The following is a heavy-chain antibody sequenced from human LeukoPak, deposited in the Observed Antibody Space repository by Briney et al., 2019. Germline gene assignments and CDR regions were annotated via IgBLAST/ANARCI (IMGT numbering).Heavy chain of an antibody. D-gene: IGHD2-2*01. CDR2: IRYDGSNK. CDR1: GFTFSSYG. CDR3: AKGDCSSTNCYPDY. Sequence: GGSLRLSCAASGFTFSSYGMHWVRQAPGKGLEWVAFIRYDGSNKYYADSVKGRFTISRDKSTEKLYLQMNSLRAEDTAVYFCAKGDCSSTNCYPDYWGQGILVTVSS. V-gene: IGHV3-30*02. J-gene: IGHJ4*02.